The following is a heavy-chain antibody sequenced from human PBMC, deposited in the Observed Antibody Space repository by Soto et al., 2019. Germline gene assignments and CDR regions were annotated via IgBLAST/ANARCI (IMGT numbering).Heavy chain of an antibody. CDR3: ARGTSYYDIWGMDV. V-gene: IGHV3-53*01. Sequence: PGGSMRISFAASMFPVSSYYMSWVRKIPGKGLEWVSVIYSGGSTYYADSVKGRFTISRDNSKNTLYLQMNSLRAEDTAVYYCARGTSYYDIWGMDVWGQGTTVTVSS. D-gene: IGHD3-9*01. J-gene: IGHJ6*02. CDR2: IYSGGST. CDR1: MFPVSSYY.